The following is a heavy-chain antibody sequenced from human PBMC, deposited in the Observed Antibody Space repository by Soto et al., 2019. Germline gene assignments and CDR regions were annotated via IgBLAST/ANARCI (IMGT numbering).Heavy chain of an antibody. J-gene: IGHJ3*02. D-gene: IGHD2-2*01. V-gene: IGHV3-53*04. CDR1: GFTVSSNY. Sequence: GGSLRLSCAASGFTVSSNYMSWVRQAPGKGLEWVSVIYSGGSTYYADSVKGRFTISRHNSKNTRYLQMNSLRAEDTAVYYCASPSTSHGNDAFDIWGQGTMVTVSS. CDR2: IYSGGST. CDR3: ASPSTSHGNDAFDI.